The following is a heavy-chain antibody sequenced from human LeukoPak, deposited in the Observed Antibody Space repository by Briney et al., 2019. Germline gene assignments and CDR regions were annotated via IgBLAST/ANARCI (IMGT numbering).Heavy chain of an antibody. Sequence: SVKVSCKASGGTLSSYAISWVRQAPGQGLEWMGGIIPIFGTANYAQKFQGRVTITTDESTSTAYMELSSLRSEDTAVYYCARANGSYTGVYYYYYMDVWGKGTTVTVSS. CDR1: GGTLSSYA. J-gene: IGHJ6*03. CDR3: ARANGSYTGVYYYYYMDV. D-gene: IGHD1-26*01. CDR2: IIPIFGTA. V-gene: IGHV1-69*05.